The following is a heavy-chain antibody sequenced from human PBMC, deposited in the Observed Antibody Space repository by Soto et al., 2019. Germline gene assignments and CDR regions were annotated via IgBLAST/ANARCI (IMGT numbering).Heavy chain of an antibody. CDR3: ANSRDDYGSGYFDF. D-gene: IGHD3-3*01. CDR2: ISYVGSNN. V-gene: IGHV3-30*18. Sequence: GGSLRLSCAASGFTFSSYGMHWVRQAPGKGLEWVVVISYVGSNNYYADSVKGRFTIARDNTKYSLYLQMNSLRAEDADLYYCANSRDDYGSGYFDFWGQGTTVTVSS. J-gene: IGHJ6*02. CDR1: GFTFSSYG.